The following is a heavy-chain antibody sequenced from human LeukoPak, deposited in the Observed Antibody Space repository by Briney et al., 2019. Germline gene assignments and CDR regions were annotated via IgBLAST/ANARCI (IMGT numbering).Heavy chain of an antibody. CDR3: ARAPAWPRGVWFDP. V-gene: IGHV1-2*02. Sequence: ASVKVSCKASGYTFTGYYMHWVRQAPGQGLEWMGWINPNSGGTNYAQKFQGRVTMTRDTSISTAYMELSRLRSDDTAVHYCARAPAWPRGVWFDPWGQGTLVTVSS. CDR2: INPNSGGT. D-gene: IGHD2-8*01. J-gene: IGHJ5*02. CDR1: GYTFTGYY.